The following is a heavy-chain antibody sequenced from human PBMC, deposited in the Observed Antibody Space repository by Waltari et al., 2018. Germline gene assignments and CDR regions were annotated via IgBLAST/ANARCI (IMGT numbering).Heavy chain of an antibody. CDR2: IYSVGST. CDR3: AREGLGAARPDYYYYGMDV. CDR1: GFTVSSNY. V-gene: IGHV3-53*01. J-gene: IGHJ6*02. Sequence: EVQLVESGGGLIQPGGSLRLSCAASGFTVSSNYMSWVRQAPGKGLEWVSVIYSVGSTRYADSVKGRFTISGDNSKNTRYLQMNSLRAEDTAVYYCAREGLGAARPDYYYYGMDVWGQGTTVTVSS. D-gene: IGHD6-6*01.